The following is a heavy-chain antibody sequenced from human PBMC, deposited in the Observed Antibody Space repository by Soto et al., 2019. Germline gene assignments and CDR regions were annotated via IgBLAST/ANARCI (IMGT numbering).Heavy chain of an antibody. CDR1: GYSISSGYY. CDR2: IYHSGTT. J-gene: IGHJ6*02. V-gene: IGHV4-38-2*01. CDR3: ARARFSQWSQDYYGLDV. D-gene: IGHD3-3*01. Sequence: SETLSLTCAVSGYSISSGYYWGWIRQPPGKGLEWIATIYHSGTTYSNPSLKSRVTISVDTSKNQFSLNLSSVTAADTAVYFCARARFSQWSQDYYGLDVWGQGTTVTVSS.